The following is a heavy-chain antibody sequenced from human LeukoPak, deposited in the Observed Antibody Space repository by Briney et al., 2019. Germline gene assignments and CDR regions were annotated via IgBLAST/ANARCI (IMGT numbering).Heavy chain of an antibody. CDR1: GFTFSSYA. V-gene: IGHV3-30*04. J-gene: IGHJ5*02. Sequence: PGGSLRLSCAASGFTFSSYAMHWVRQAPGKGLEWVAVISYDGSNKYFADSVKGRFTISRDNSKNTLYLQMNSLRGEDSAVYYCARDPSAGLLVQFGWFDPWGQGTLVIVSS. CDR3: ARDPSAGLLVQFGWFDP. CDR2: ISYDGSNK. D-gene: IGHD6-13*01.